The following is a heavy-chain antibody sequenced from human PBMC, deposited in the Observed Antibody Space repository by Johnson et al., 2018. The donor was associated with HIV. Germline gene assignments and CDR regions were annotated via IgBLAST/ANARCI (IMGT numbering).Heavy chain of an antibody. CDR1: GFTFSSYD. D-gene: IGHD3-10*01. J-gene: IGHJ3*01. CDR3: ARFDGFITALRVIGDAFDV. CDR2: IGTAGDT. Sequence: VQLVESGGGLVQPGGSLRLSCAASGFTFSSYDMHWVRQATGKGLEWVSAIGTAGDTYYPGSVKGRFTISRENAKNSLYLQMNSLRAEDTAVYYCARFDGFITALRVIGDAFDVWGQGTMVTVSS. V-gene: IGHV3-13*01.